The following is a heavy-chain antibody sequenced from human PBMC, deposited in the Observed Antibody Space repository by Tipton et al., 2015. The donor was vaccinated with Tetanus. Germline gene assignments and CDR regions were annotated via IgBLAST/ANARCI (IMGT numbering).Heavy chain of an antibody. J-gene: IGHJ2*01. V-gene: IGHV6-1*01. Sequence: LVKPTQTLSLTCDISGDSVSSNDVAWSWIRQSPSRGLEWLGRTYYRSRWFHNYGLSVQSRITINSDTSKNQFSLHLNSVIPEDTAVYYCARWRQEDRFFDLWGRGTRVTVSP. CDR3: ARWRQEDRFFDL. CDR2: TYYRSRWFH. CDR1: GDSVSSNDVA. D-gene: IGHD5-18*01.